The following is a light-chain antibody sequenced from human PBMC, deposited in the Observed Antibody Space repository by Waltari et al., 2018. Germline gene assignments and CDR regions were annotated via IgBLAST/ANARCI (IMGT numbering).Light chain of an antibody. CDR3: QQSFSVLGT. V-gene: IGKV1-39*01. CDR1: QSVTSY. CDR2: AAS. J-gene: IGKJ4*01. Sequence: DIQMTQSPSSLSASVGDRVPITCRASQSVTSYLNWYQQKPGKAPKLLIYAASSLQSGVPSRFSGSGSGTDFTLTISSLQPEDFATYYCQQSFSVLGTFGGGTKVEIK.